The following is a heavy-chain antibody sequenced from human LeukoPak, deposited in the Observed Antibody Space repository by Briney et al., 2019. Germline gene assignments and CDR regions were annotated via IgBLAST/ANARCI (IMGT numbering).Heavy chain of an antibody. CDR3: ARGLRFEQQLVLNYFDY. Sequence: SETLSLTCAVYGGSFSGYYWSWIRQPPGKGLEWIGEINHSGSTNYNPSLKSRVTISVDTSKNQFSLKLSSVTAADTAVYYCARGLRFEQQLVLNYFDYWGQGTLVTVSS. CDR1: GGSFSGYY. CDR2: INHSGST. J-gene: IGHJ4*02. D-gene: IGHD6-13*01. V-gene: IGHV4-34*01.